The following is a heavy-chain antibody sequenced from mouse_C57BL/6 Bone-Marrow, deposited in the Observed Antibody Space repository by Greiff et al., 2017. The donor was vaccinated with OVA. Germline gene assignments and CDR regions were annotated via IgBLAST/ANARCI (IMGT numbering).Heavy chain of an antibody. V-gene: IGHV14-4*01. CDR3: THRYDYAAY. CDR1: GFNIKDDY. D-gene: IGHD2-4*01. CDR2: IDPENGDT. J-gene: IGHJ3*01. Sequence: EVQLQESGAELVRPGASVKLSCTASGFNIKDDYMHWVKQRPEQGLEWIGWIDPENGDTEYASKFQGKATITADTSSNTAYLQLSSLTSEDTAVYYCTHRYDYAAYWGQGTLVTVSA.